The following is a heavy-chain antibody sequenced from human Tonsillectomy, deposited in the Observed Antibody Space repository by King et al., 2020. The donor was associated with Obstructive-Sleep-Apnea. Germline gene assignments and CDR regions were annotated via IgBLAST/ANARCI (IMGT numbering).Heavy chain of an antibody. CDR2: IYTSGST. J-gene: IGHJ4*02. D-gene: IGHD3-22*01. Sequence: VQLQESGPGLVKPSETLSLTCTVSGGSISSYYWSWIRQPPGKGLEWIGYIYTSGSTNYNPSLKSRVTISVDTSKNQFSLKLSSVTAADTAVYYCARANYYESSGYHADFDYWGQGTLVTVSS. CDR1: GGSISSYY. CDR3: ARANYYESSGYHADFDY. V-gene: IGHV4-59*01.